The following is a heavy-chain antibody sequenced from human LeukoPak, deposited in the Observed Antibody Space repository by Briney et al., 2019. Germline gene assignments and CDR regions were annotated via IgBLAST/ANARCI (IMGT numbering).Heavy chain of an antibody. Sequence: PGRSLRLSCAASGFTFSSYGMHWVRQAPGKGLEWVAVISYDGSNKYYADSVKGRFTISRDNSKNTLYLQMNSLRAEDTAVYYCAKVFRGYSYGYYAFDIWGQGTMVTVSS. J-gene: IGHJ3*02. V-gene: IGHV3-30*18. D-gene: IGHD5-18*01. CDR2: ISYDGSNK. CDR1: GFTFSSYG. CDR3: AKVFRGYSYGYYAFDI.